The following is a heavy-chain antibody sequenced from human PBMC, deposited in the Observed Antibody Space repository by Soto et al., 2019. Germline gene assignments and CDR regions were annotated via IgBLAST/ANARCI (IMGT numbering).Heavy chain of an antibody. CDR3: ARIPWAQSSLDY. J-gene: IGHJ4*03. D-gene: IGHD6-19*01. Sequence: SETLSLTCAVSGGSIDSGAFSLSWIRQPPGKGLEGIGYVTHSGTAYSIPSLNGRLTLSVDRSQPKFSLKLTSVSAADSAFYYCARIPWAQSSLDYWGRGILVTVSS. CDR1: GGSIDSGAFS. CDR2: VTHSGTA. V-gene: IGHV4-30-2*01.